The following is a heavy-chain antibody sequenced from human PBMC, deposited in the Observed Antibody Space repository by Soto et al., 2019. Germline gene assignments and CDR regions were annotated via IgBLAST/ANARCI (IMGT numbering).Heavy chain of an antibody. Sequence: QVQLVQSGAEVKKPGSSVKVSCKASGGTFSSYTISWVRQAPGQGLEWMGRIIPILGIANYAQKFQGRVTISXDKSTSTAYMELSSLRSEDTAAYYCARGLVITFDYWGQGTLVTVSS. CDR1: GGTFSSYT. J-gene: IGHJ4*02. D-gene: IGHD3-9*01. V-gene: IGHV1-69*02. CDR2: IIPILGIA. CDR3: ARGLVITFDY.